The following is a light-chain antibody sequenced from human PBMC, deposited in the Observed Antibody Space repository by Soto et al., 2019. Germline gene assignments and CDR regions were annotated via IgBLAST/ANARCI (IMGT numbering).Light chain of an antibody. CDR1: SSNIGAGYD. CDR2: GNN. V-gene: IGLV1-40*01. CDR3: QSYATGLSVLYV. J-gene: IGLJ1*01. Sequence: QSVLTQPPSVSGAPGQRVTISCTGSSSNIGAGYDVHWYQQLPGTAPKLLIYGNNNRPSGVPDRFSGSKSGTSASLAVTGLLAEDEADYYCQSYATGLSVLYVFGTGTKVTVL.